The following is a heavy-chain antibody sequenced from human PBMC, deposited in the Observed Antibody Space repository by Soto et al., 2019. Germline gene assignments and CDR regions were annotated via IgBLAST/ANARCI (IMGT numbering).Heavy chain of an antibody. V-gene: IGHV3-7*04. CDR3: ARVPSTRDIWSYGVGGNYYYYYMDV. CDR1: GFSFSHYC. Sequence: EVQLVESGGGLVQPGGSLRLSCAASGFSFSHYCMSWVRQAPGKGLEWVANIKQDGSEKYDVDSVKGRFTISRVNAKNSMFLQMDRLRDEDPAVYYCARVPSTRDIWSYGVGGNYYYYYMDVWGKGTTVTVSS. D-gene: IGHD1-7*01. J-gene: IGHJ6*03. CDR2: IKQDGSEK.